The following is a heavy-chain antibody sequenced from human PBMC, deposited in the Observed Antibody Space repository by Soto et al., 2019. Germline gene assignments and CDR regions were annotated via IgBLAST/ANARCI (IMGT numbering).Heavy chain of an antibody. V-gene: IGHV1-2*04. Sequence: GASVKVSCKASGYTFTGYYMHWVRQAPGQGLEWMGWINPNSGGTNYAQKFQGWVTMTRDTSISTAYMELSRLRSDDTAVYYCARALSSSSWYPSIDYWGQGTLVTVSS. CDR3: ARALSSSSWYPSIDY. CDR2: INPNSGGT. CDR1: GYTFTGYY. J-gene: IGHJ4*02. D-gene: IGHD6-13*01.